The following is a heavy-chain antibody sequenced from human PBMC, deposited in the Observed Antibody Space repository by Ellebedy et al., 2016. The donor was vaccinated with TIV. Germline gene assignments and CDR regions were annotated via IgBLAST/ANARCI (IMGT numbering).Heavy chain of an antibody. CDR3: ARDIENSSGY. CDR1: GYTFTGYY. CDR2: INPNSGGT. D-gene: IGHD6-19*01. V-gene: IGHV1-2*02. J-gene: IGHJ4*02. Sequence: AASVQVSCKASGYTFTGYYMHRVRQAPGQGLEWMGWINPNSGGTNYAQKFQGRVTMTRDTSISTAYMELSRLRSDDTAVYYCARDIENSSGYWGQGTLVTVSS.